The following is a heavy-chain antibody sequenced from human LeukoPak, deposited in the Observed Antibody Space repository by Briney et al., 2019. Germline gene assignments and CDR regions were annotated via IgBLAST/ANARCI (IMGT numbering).Heavy chain of an antibody. J-gene: IGHJ6*03. CDR2: ISGSGGST. CDR3: AKEDGEYSSSWSYYYYYYMDV. V-gene: IGHV3-23*01. CDR1: GFTFSSYG. D-gene: IGHD6-13*01. Sequence: GGSLRLSCGASGFTFSSYGMSWVRQAPGKGLEWVSAISGSGGSTYYADSVKGRFTISRDNSKNTLYLQMNSLRAEDTAVYYCAKEDGEYSSSWSYYYYYYMDVWGKGTTVTVSS.